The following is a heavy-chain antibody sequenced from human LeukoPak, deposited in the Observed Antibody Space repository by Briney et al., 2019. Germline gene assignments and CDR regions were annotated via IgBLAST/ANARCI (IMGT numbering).Heavy chain of an antibody. CDR1: GYSFTSYW. CDR2: IYPGDSDT. Sequence: GESLKISCKGSGYSFTSYWIGWVRQMPGKGLEWMGIIYPGDSDTRYSPSFQGQVTVSADKSISTAYLQWSSLRASDTAMYYCAISYVDTAMVFDYWGQGTLVTVSS. J-gene: IGHJ4*02. CDR3: AISYVDTAMVFDY. V-gene: IGHV5-51*01. D-gene: IGHD5-18*01.